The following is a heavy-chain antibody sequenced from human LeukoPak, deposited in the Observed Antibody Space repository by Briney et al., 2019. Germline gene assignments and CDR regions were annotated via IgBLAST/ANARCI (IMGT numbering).Heavy chain of an antibody. J-gene: IGHJ5*02. CDR2: INPNSGGT. D-gene: IGHD5-12*01. Sequence: ASVKVSCKASGYTFTRYYMHWVRQAPGQGLEWMGWINPNSGGTNYAQKFQGRVTMTRDTSISTAYMELSRLRSDDTAVYYCAREVATALVAPVRFDPWGQGTLVTVSS. V-gene: IGHV1-2*02. CDR3: AREVATALVAPVRFDP. CDR1: GYTFTRYY.